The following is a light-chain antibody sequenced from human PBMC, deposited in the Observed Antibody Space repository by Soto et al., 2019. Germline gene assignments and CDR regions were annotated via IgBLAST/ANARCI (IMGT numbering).Light chain of an antibody. CDR1: SSDVGGYNY. CDR3: SSYAGSNNFV. Sequence: SVLTQPPSASGSPGQSVTISCTGTSSDVGGYNYVSWYQQHPGKAPKLMIYEVSKRPSGVPDRFSGSKSGNTASLTVSGLQAEYEADYYCSSYAGSNNFVFGTGTKATVL. V-gene: IGLV2-8*01. J-gene: IGLJ1*01. CDR2: EVS.